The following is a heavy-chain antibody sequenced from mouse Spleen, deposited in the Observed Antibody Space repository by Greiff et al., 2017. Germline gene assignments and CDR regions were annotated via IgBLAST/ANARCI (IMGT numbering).Heavy chain of an antibody. V-gene: IGHV5-4*01. Sequence: EVQLVESGGGLVKPGGSLKLSCAASGFTFSSYAMSWVRQTPEKRLEWVATISDGGSYTYYPDNVKGRFTISRDNAKNNLYLQMSHLKSEDTAMYYCARDSRRYFDVWGTETTVTVSS. J-gene: IGHJ1*03. D-gene: IGHD2-12*01. CDR1: GFTFSSYA. CDR2: ISDGGSYT. CDR3: ARDSRRYFDV.